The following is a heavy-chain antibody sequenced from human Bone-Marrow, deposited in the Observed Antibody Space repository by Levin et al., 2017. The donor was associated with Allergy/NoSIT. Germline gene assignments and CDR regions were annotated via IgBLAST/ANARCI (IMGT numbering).Heavy chain of an antibody. Sequence: SETLSLTCTVSGYSISSGYYWGWIRQPPGKGLEWIGSIYHSGSTYYNPSLKSRVTISVDTSKNQFSLKLSSVTAADTAVYYCAALPRDGYNYFGDAFDIWGQGTMVTVSS. V-gene: IGHV4-38-2*02. CDR1: GYSISSGYY. D-gene: IGHD5-24*01. CDR2: IYHSGST. CDR3: AALPRDGYNYFGDAFDI. J-gene: IGHJ3*02.